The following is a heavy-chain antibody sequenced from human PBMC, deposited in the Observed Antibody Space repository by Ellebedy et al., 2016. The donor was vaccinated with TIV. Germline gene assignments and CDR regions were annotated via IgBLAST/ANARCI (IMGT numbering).Heavy chain of an antibody. Sequence: GESLKISCAASGFTFGTFCIHWVRQAPGKGLEWVSVIWSDGNNKYYADFVKGRFTVSRDNSKNPSYLQMNSLRVDDTAVYYCARVHCGSVICNGWGLDYWGQGTLVTVSS. D-gene: IGHD3-10*01. V-gene: IGHV3-33*08. J-gene: IGHJ4*02. CDR1: GFTFGTFC. CDR3: ARVHCGSVICNGWGLDY. CDR2: IWSDGNNK.